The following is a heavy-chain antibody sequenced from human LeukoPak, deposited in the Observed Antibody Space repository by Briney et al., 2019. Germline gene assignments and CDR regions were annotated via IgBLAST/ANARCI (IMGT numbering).Heavy chain of an antibody. J-gene: IGHJ3*02. CDR3: ARDRLTTVATFDAFDI. D-gene: IGHD4-17*01. Sequence: PGGSLRLSCEASGFTFSSYSMNWVRQDPGRGLEWVSSISSSSSYIYYADSVKGRFTISRDNAKNSLYLQMNSLRAEDTAVYYCARDRLTTVATFDAFDIWGQGTMVTVSS. CDR2: ISSSSSYI. CDR1: GFTFSSYS. V-gene: IGHV3-21*01.